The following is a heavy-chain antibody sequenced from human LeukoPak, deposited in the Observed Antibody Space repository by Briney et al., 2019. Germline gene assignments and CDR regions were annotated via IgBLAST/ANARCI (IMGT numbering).Heavy chain of an antibody. CDR1: GGTFSSYA. J-gene: IGHJ4*02. D-gene: IGHD3-22*01. Sequence: SVKVSCKASGGTFSSYAISWVRQAPGQGLEWMGGIIPIFGTANYAQKFRGRVTITADESTSTAYMELSSLRSEDTAVYYCARNYYDSSGYHDYWGQGTLVTVSS. CDR3: ARNYYDSSGYHDY. CDR2: IIPIFGTA. V-gene: IGHV1-69*13.